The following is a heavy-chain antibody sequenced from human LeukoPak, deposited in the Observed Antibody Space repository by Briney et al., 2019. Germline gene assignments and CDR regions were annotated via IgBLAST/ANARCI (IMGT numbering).Heavy chain of an antibody. CDR1: GYIFTSYG. CDR2: ISAYNGNT. Sequence: GASVKVSCKASGYIFTSYGISWVRQAPGQGLEWMGWISAYNGNTNYAQKFQGRVIVTTDTSTSTAYMELRSLRSDDTAVYYCATCHCTNGVCYGECEYFQHWGQGTLVTVSS. CDR3: ATCHCTNGVCYGECEYFQH. D-gene: IGHD2-8*01. V-gene: IGHV1-18*01. J-gene: IGHJ1*01.